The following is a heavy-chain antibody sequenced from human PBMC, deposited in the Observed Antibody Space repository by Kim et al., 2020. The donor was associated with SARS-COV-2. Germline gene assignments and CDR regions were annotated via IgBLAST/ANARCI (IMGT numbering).Heavy chain of an antibody. CDR2: IYYSGST. Sequence: SETLSLTCTVSGGSISSSSYYWGWIRQPPGKGLEWIGSIYYSGSTYYNPSLKSRVTISVDTSKNQFSLKLSSVTAADTAVYYCARRYNDYGDYWGQGTLVTISS. J-gene: IGHJ4*02. CDR3: ARRYNDYGDY. CDR1: GGSISSSSYY. V-gene: IGHV4-39*01. D-gene: IGHD3-10*01.